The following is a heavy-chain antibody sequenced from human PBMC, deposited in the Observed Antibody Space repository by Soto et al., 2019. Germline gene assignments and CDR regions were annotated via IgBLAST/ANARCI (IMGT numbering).Heavy chain of an antibody. Sequence: QVQLVQSGAEVKKPGSSVKVSCKASGGTFSSYAISWVRQAPGQGLEWMGGILPIFGTANYAQKFQSRVTITADESTSTAYVELSSLRSEATAVYYCARGKTYYDFWSGAHCSLGYNWFDPWGQGTLVTVSS. J-gene: IGHJ5*02. D-gene: IGHD3-3*01. CDR3: ARGKTYYDFWSGAHCSLGYNWFDP. CDR1: GGTFSSYA. V-gene: IGHV1-69*01. CDR2: ILPIFGTA.